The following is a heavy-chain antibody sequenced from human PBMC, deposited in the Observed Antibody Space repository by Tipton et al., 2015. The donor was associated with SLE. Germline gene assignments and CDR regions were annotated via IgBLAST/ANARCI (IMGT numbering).Heavy chain of an antibody. D-gene: IGHD4-17*01. J-gene: IGHJ4*02. CDR2: IYYSGST. Sequence: TLSLTCTVSGGSISSYYWSWVRQPPGKGLEWIGYIYYSGSTNYNLSLKSRVTISVDTSKNQFSLKLSSVTAADTAVYYCASFDYGDYWYWGQGTLVTVSS. CDR1: GGSISSYY. V-gene: IGHV4-59*01. CDR3: ASFDYGDYWY.